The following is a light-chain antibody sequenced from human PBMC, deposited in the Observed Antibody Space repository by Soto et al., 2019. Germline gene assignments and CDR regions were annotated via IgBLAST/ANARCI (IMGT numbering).Light chain of an antibody. Sequence: QSVLTQPASVSGSPGQSITISCTGTSNDVGGYNYVSWYQQHPGKVPKLMIYEVSNRPSGVSDRFSGSRSGNTASLTISGLQAEDESDYYCSSYSTSSSLDVVFGGGTQLTVL. CDR2: EVS. CDR1: SNDVGGYNY. J-gene: IGLJ2*01. CDR3: SSYSTSSSLDVV. V-gene: IGLV2-14*01.